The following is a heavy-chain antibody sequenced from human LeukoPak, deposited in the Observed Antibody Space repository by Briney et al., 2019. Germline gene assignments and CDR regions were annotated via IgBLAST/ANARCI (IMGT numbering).Heavy chain of an antibody. CDR3: ARLVCGGGSCPAEFDY. V-gene: IGHV4-39*01. J-gene: IGHJ4*02. D-gene: IGHD2-15*01. CDR1: GGSVSSGGHY. Sequence: PSETLSLTCIVSGGSVSSGGHYWGWIRQPPGKGLEWIGSIYYSGSTYYNPSLNNRVTIFIDMSKNQFSLRLNSVTATDTAAYYCARLVCGGGSCPAEFDYWGQGTLVTVSS. CDR2: IYYSGST.